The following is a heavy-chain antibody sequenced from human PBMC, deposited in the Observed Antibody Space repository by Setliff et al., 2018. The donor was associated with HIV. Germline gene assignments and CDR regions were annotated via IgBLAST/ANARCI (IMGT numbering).Heavy chain of an antibody. CDR2: IYYSGST. CDR3: ARDDRCSGDTCYYY. CDR1: GDSISSSSYY. J-gene: IGHJ4*02. D-gene: IGHD2-15*01. Sequence: SETLSLTCSVSGDSISSSSYYWGWIRQPPGKGLEWIGSIYYSGSTYYNPSLKSRVTISVDTSKNQFSLKLSSVTATDTAVYYCARDDRCSGDTCYYYWGQGALVTVSS. V-gene: IGHV4-39*02.